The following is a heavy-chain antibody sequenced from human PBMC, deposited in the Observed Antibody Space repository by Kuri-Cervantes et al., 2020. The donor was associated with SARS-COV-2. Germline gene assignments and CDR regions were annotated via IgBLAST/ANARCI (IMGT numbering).Heavy chain of an antibody. J-gene: IGHJ6*03. CDR2: ISYSGNT. Sequence: GSLRLSCTVSGGSISSYYWSWIRQPPGKGLEWIGYISYSGNTNYNPSLKSRVTISVDTSKNQFSLGLRSVTAADTAVYYCARGVRFLDPKYYYFYYYMDVWGKGTTVTVSS. CDR3: ARGVRFLDPKYYYFYYYMDV. V-gene: IGHV4-59*12. CDR1: GGSISSYY. D-gene: IGHD3-3*01.